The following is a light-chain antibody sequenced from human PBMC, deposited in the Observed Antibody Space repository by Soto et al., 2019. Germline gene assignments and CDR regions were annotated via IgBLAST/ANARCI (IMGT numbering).Light chain of an antibody. CDR1: SSDVGSYNL. CDR3: CSYAGSSTPVV. V-gene: IGLV2-23*01. J-gene: IGLJ2*01. CDR2: EGS. Sequence: QSVLTQPASVSGSPGQSITISCTGTSSDVGSYNLVSWYQQHPGKAPKLMIYEGSKRPSGVSNRFSGSKSGNTASLTISGLHAEDEADYYCCSYAGSSTPVVFGGGTQLTVL.